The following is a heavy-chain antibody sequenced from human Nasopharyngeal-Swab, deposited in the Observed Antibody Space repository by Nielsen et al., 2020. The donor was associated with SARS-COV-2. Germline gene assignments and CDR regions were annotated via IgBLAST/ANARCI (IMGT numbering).Heavy chain of an antibody. CDR3: VNGGSLDF. V-gene: IGHV3-7*01. J-gene: IGHJ4*02. CDR2: IKQDGGEK. D-gene: IGHD2-15*01. CDR1: GFKFSNSW. Sequence: GESLKISCSASGFKFSNSWMSWVRQAPGKGLEWVANIKQDGGEKYYVDSVKGRFTISRENAKNSLYLPMNSLRAEDTGVYYCVNGGSLDFWGQGTLVTVSP.